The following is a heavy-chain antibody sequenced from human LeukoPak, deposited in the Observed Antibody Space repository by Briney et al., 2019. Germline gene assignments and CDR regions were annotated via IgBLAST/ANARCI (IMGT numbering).Heavy chain of an antibody. Sequence: GGSLRLSCAASGFTFSSYSMNWGRQAPGKGLEWVSSISSSSSYIYYADSVKGRFTISRDNAKNSLYLQMNSLRAEDTAVYYCARGVVVPAAQAVADIKFYYYGMDVWGKGTTVTVSS. D-gene: IGHD2-2*01. CDR2: ISSSSSYI. CDR1: GFTFSSYS. V-gene: IGHV3-21*01. CDR3: ARGVVVPAAQAVADIKFYYYGMDV. J-gene: IGHJ6*04.